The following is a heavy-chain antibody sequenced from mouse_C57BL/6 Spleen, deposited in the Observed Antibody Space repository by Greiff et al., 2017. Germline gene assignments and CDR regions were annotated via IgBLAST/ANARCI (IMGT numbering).Heavy chain of an antibody. D-gene: IGHD3-2*02. Sequence: VQLQQSGTELVKPGASVKLSCKASGYTFTSYWMHWVKQRPGQGLEWIGNINPSNGGTNYNEKFKSKATLTVDKSSSTAYMQLSSLTSEDSAVYYCARDRSGYKGFAYWGQGTLVTVSA. V-gene: IGHV1-53*01. J-gene: IGHJ3*01. CDR2: INPSNGGT. CDR3: ARDRSGYKGFAY. CDR1: GYTFTSYW.